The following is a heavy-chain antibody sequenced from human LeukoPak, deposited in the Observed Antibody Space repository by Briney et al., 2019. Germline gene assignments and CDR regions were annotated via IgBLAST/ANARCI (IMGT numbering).Heavy chain of an antibody. J-gene: IGHJ4*02. V-gene: IGHV3-73*01. CDR3: AKDERLGSSWTFDY. CDR1: GFTFSGSA. Sequence: PGGSLRLSCAASGFTFSGSAMHWVRQASGKGLEWVGRIRSKANSYATAYAASVKGRFTISRDDSKNTAYLQMNSLKTEDTAVYYCAKDERLGSSWTFDYWGQGTLVTVSS. CDR2: IRSKANSYAT. D-gene: IGHD6-13*01.